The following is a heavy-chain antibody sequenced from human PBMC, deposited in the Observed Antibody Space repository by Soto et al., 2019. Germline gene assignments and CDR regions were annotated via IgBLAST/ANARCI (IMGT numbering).Heavy chain of an antibody. CDR3: ARGSSGWYFDY. CDR1: GGSISSGDYS. Sequence: QVQLQESGPGLVKPSQTLSLTCTVSGGSISSGDYSWSWIRQPPGKGLEWIGYIYYSGSTYHNPSLQSRVTISVDTSKNRFSLKLSSVTAAETAVYYCARGSSGWYFDYWGQGTLVTVSS. J-gene: IGHJ4*02. CDR2: IYYSGST. D-gene: IGHD6-19*01. V-gene: IGHV4-30-4*01.